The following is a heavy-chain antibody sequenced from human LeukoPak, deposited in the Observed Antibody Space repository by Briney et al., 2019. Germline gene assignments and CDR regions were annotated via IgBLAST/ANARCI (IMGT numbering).Heavy chain of an antibody. V-gene: IGHV3-48*01. CDR1: GFTFSSYS. D-gene: IGHD2-2*01. CDR2: ISSSSTI. Sequence: GGSLRLSCAASGFTFSSYSMNWVRQAPGKGLEWVSYISSSSTIYYADSVKGRFTISRDNAKNSLYLQMNSLRAEDTAVYYCARDKGSTKAFGIWGQGTMVTVSS. CDR3: ARDKGSTKAFGI. J-gene: IGHJ3*02.